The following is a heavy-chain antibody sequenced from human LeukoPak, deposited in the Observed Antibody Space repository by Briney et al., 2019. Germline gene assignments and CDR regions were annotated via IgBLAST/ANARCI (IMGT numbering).Heavy chain of an antibody. CDR1: GFTVSSNY. J-gene: IGHJ4*02. Sequence: GGSLRLSCAASGFTVSSNYMSWVRQAPGKGLEWVSVIYSGGSTYYADSVKGRFTISRDNSKNTLYLQMNSLRAEDTAVYYCARDYGDYGGNYFDYWGQGTLVTVSS. CDR3: ARDYGDYGGNYFDY. V-gene: IGHV3-66*01. CDR2: IYSGGST. D-gene: IGHD4-17*01.